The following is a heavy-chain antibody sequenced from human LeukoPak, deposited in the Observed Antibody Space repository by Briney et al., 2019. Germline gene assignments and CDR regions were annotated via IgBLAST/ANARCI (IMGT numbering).Heavy chain of an antibody. D-gene: IGHD3-22*01. V-gene: IGHV3-72*01. J-gene: IGHJ4*02. Sequence: GGSLRLSCAASGFTFSDHYMDWVRQAPGKGLEWVGRTRNKANGYTTEYAASVKDRFTMSRDDSKNSVYLQMNSLKTEDTAVYYCARVGNSGGYYNPLGYWGQGTLVTVSS. CDR3: ARVGNSGGYYNPLGY. CDR2: TRNKANGYTT. CDR1: GFTFSDHY.